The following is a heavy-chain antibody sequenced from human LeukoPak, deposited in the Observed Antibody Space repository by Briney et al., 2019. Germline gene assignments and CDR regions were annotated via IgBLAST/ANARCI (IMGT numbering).Heavy chain of an antibody. CDR2: ISSSGGSP. V-gene: IGHV3-23*01. CDR1: GFTFSTYA. D-gene: IGHD2-2*01. Sequence: GGSLRLSCVASGFTFSTYALSWVRQAPGKGLEWVSAISSSGGSPYYADFVNGRFTISRDNSKNTLHLQTNSLRAEDTALYYCAKDQALSLSSSRALDYWGQGTLVTVSS. CDR3: AKDQALSLSSSRALDY. J-gene: IGHJ4*02.